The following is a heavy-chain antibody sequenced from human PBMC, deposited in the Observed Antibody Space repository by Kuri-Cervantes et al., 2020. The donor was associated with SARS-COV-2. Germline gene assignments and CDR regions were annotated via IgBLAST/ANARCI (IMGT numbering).Heavy chain of an antibody. D-gene: IGHD3-3*01. CDR1: GGSISSHY. CDR3: TRHGTGYDFWSGYYGEDY. J-gene: IGHJ4*02. CDR2: IYYSGST. V-gene: IGHV4-39*01. Sequence: SETLSLTCTVSGGSISSHYWGWIRQPPGKGLEWIGSIYYSGSTYYNPSLKSRVTISVDTSKNQFSLKLSSVTAADTAVYYCTRHGTGYDFWSGYYGEDYWGQGTLVTVSS.